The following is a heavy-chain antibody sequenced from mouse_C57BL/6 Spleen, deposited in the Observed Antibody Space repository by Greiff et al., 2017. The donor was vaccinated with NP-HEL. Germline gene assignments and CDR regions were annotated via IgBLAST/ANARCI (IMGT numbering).Heavy chain of an antibody. Sequence: QVQLQQSGPELVKPGASVKISCKASGYAFSSSWMNWVKQKPGKGLEWIGRIYPGDGDTNYNGKFKGKATLTADKSSSTAYMQLSSLTSEDSAVYFCASHYGSSYGTWFAYWGQGTLVTVSA. CDR2: IYPGDGDT. CDR3: ASHYGSSYGTWFAY. CDR1: GYAFSSSW. D-gene: IGHD1-1*01. J-gene: IGHJ3*01. V-gene: IGHV1-82*01.